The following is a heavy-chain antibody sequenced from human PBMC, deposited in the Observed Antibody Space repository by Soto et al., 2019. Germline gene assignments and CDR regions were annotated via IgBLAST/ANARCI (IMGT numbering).Heavy chain of an antibody. D-gene: IGHD3-10*01. CDR3: ARAWFGDFVYYFDY. V-gene: IGHV1-18*01. Sequence: QVQLVQSGAEVKKPGASVKVSFKASGYTFTNYAISWVRQAPGQGLEWMGWISAYNGNTNYAQKLQGRVTMTTDTSTSSASMQLRSLRSDDTAVYYCARAWFGDFVYYFDYWGQGTLVTVSS. J-gene: IGHJ4*02. CDR1: GYTFTNYA. CDR2: ISAYNGNT.